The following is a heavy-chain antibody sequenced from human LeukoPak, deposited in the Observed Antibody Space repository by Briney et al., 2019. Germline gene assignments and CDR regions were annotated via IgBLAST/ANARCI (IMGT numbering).Heavy chain of an antibody. CDR3: ARDPYSGAYYESYYYYYMDV. J-gene: IGHJ6*03. D-gene: IGHD1-26*01. V-gene: IGHV3-21*01. Sequence: GGSLRLSCAAPGFTFSNYNMNWVRQAPGKGLEWISTITSSSSYKFYADSVKGRFTISRDNAKNSLYLQMNSLRAEDTAVYYCARDPYSGAYYESYYYYYMDVWGKGTTVTVSS. CDR1: GFTFSNYN. CDR2: ITSSSSYK.